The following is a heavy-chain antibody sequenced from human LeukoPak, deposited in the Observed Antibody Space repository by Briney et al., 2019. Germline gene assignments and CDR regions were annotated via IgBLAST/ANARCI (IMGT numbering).Heavy chain of an antibody. CDR3: ARCSSISCYRDYYYYGMDV. J-gene: IGHJ6*04. CDR1: GGTFSSYA. V-gene: IGHV1-69*01. CDR2: IIPIFGTA. D-gene: IGHD2-2*02. Sequence: SVKVSCKASGGTFSSYAISWVRQAPGQGLEWMGGIIPIFGTANYAQKFQGRVTITADESTSTAYMELSSLRSEDTAVYYCARCSSISCYRDYYYYGMDVWGKGTTVTVSS.